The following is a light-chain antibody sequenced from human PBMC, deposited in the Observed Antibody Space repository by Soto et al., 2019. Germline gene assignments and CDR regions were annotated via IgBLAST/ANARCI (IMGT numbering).Light chain of an antibody. J-gene: IGKJ5*01. Sequence: EIVMTQSPATLSVSPGERATLSCRASQSISSNLAWYQQKPGQAPRLLIYGASTRATGIPARFSGSGSGTEFILTISSLQSEDFAVYYCQQYKNWPLITFGQGTDWRL. CDR1: QSISSN. V-gene: IGKV3-15*01. CDR2: GAS. CDR3: QQYKNWPLIT.